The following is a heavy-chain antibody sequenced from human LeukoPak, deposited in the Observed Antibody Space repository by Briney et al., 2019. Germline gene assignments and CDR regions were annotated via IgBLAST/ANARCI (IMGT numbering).Heavy chain of an antibody. CDR3: ARDRYYYASSGYSQLFDY. J-gene: IGHJ4*02. CDR1: GGSISSSNW. V-gene: IGHV4-4*02. Sequence: SGTLSLTCAVSGGSISSSNWWSWVRQPPGKGLEWIGRIHTSGSTNYNPSLKSRVTMSVDTSKNQFSLKLSSVTAADTAVYYCARDRYYYASSGYSQLFDYWGQGTLVTVSS. D-gene: IGHD3-22*01. CDR2: IHTSGST.